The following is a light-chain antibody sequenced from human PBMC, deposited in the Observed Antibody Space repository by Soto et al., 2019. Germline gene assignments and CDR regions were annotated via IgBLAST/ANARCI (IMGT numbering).Light chain of an antibody. Sequence: AIQMTQSPSSLSASVGDRVTITCRASQGIRNDLGWYQQRPGKAPKLLIYAASSLQSGVPSRFSGSGSGTDFSLPISSLQPEDFATYYCLQDYNYPRTFGQGTKVEIK. CDR1: QGIRND. V-gene: IGKV1-6*01. CDR2: AAS. J-gene: IGKJ1*01. CDR3: LQDYNYPRT.